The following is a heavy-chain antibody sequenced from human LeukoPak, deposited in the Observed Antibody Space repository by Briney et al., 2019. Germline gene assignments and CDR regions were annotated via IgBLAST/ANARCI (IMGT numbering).Heavy chain of an antibody. CDR2: ISSSGSTI. CDR1: GFIFSTYT. D-gene: IGHD1-26*01. Sequence: PGGSLRLSCAASGFIFSTYTIHWVRQAPGKGLEWVSYISSSGSTIYYADSVKGRFTISRDNAKNSLYLQMNSLRAEDTAVYYCARDKVGATDYWGQGTLVTVSS. J-gene: IGHJ4*02. CDR3: ARDKVGATDY. V-gene: IGHV3-48*04.